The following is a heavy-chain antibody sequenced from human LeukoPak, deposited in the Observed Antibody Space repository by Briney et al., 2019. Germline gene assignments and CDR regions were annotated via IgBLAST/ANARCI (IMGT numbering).Heavy chain of an antibody. Sequence: PSETLSLICTVSGASISIISSSTYYWGWIRQAPGKGLEWIGSLYYGENSHYNPSLKSRATLSVDTSNNQFTLKLTSVTAADSAVYFCARQLRTAKADTRGYFGYWGQGTVVTVSS. CDR1: GASISIISSSTYY. J-gene: IGHJ4*02. CDR2: LYYGENS. CDR3: ARQLRTAKADTRGYFGY. V-gene: IGHV4-39*01. D-gene: IGHD6-25*01.